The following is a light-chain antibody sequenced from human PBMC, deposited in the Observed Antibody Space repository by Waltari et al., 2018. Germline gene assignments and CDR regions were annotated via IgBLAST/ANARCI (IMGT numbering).Light chain of an antibody. CDR2: GNN. CDR3: QSYDSGLSGSV. J-gene: IGLJ2*01. CDR1: SSNIGAGYD. V-gene: IGLV1-40*01. Sequence: QSGLTQPPSVSGAPGQRVTISCTGSSSNIGAGYDVHWYQKLPGTAPKLLIYGNNNRPSGFPDRFSGAKSGNSASLAITGLQAEDEADYYCQSYDSGLSGSVFGGGTKLTVL.